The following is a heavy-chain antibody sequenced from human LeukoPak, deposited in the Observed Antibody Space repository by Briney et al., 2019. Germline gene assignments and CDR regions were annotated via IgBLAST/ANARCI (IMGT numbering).Heavy chain of an antibody. Sequence: PGGSLRLSCAASGFTFSDYYMSWIRQAPGKGLEWVSYISSSGSTIYYADSVKGRFTISRDNAKNSLYLQMNSLRAENTAVYYCASEMTSVAAHDYWGQGTLVTVSS. CDR2: ISSSGSTI. V-gene: IGHV3-11*01. D-gene: IGHD6-19*01. CDR1: GFTFSDYY. J-gene: IGHJ4*02. CDR3: ASEMTSVAAHDY.